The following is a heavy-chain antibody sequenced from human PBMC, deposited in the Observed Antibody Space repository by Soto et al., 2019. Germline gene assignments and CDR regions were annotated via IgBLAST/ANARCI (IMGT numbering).Heavy chain of an antibody. J-gene: IGHJ4*02. CDR2: ISYDGSNK. Sequence: GGSLRLSCAASGFTFSSYGMHWVRQAPGKGLEWVAVISYDGSNKYYADSVKGRFTISRDNSKNTLYLQMNSLRAEDTAVYYCAKERIGLTTAAGFEYWGQGTLVT. CDR1: GFTFSSYG. V-gene: IGHV3-30*18. CDR3: AKERIGLTTAAGFEY. D-gene: IGHD6-13*01.